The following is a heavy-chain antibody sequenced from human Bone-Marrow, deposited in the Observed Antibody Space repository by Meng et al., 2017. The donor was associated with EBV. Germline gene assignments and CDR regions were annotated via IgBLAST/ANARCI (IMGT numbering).Heavy chain of an antibody. Sequence: RDSGPGLVTPSETLSLTCTVSGGSISSNSYYWGWIRQPPGKGLEWIGSISYSGSTYYNPSLKSRVTISIDTSKNQFSLKLSSVTAADTAVYYCARDWGYYGSGSYDNWFDPWGQGTLVTVSS. CDR1: GGSISSNSYY. CDR2: ISYSGST. J-gene: IGHJ5*02. D-gene: IGHD3-10*01. V-gene: IGHV4-39*07. CDR3: ARDWGYYGSGSYDNWFDP.